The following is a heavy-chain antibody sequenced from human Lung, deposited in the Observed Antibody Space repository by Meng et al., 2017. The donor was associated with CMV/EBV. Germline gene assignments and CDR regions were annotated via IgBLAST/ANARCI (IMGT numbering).Heavy chain of an antibody. CDR2: IYYSGST. Sequence: QVQLQESGPGLVKPPQTLSLTCTVSGGSISSGDHYWSWIRQPPGKGLEWIGYIYYSGSTYYNPSLKSRVTISVDTSKNQFSLKLSSVTAADTAVYYCARGGITGTVDWFDPWGQGTLGTVSS. CDR1: GGSISSGDHY. D-gene: IGHD1-20*01. CDR3: ARGGITGTVDWFDP. J-gene: IGHJ5*02. V-gene: IGHV4-30-4*08.